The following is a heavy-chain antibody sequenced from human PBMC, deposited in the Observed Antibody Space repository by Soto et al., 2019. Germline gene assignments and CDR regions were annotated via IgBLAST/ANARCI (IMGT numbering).Heavy chain of an antibody. V-gene: IGHV3-30*18. CDR2: VSYDRSIK. CDR3: AKDGSHLAVAGTSPTSYFYGLAV. CDR1: GFTFSVYG. J-gene: IGHJ6*02. Sequence: GGSLRLSCAASGFTFSVYGMQWVRQAPGKGLEWVALVSYDRSIKYYAYFVKGRFTISRDNSKNTLYLQMNSLRVEDTAVYYCAKDGSHLAVAGTSPTSYFYGLAVWGQGTTVTVSS. D-gene: IGHD6-19*01.